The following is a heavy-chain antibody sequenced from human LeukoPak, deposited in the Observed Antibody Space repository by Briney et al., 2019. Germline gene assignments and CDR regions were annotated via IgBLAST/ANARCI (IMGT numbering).Heavy chain of an antibody. Sequence: GGSLRLSCVGSGFTFSFSDYWLTWVRQAPGKGLEWVANIKPDGGEKNYVDSVKGRFTISRDNAKNSLYLQMNSLRAEDTAVFYCARIYAGVYYDDWGQGPLVTVSS. D-gene: IGHD3-16*01. V-gene: IGHV3-7*01. CDR3: ARIYAGVYYDD. CDR1: GFTFSFSDYW. CDR2: IKPDGGEK. J-gene: IGHJ4*02.